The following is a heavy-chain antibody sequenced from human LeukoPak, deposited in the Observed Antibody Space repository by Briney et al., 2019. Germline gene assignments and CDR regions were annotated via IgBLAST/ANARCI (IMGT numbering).Heavy chain of an antibody. CDR1: GFTFSSYS. D-gene: IGHD2-15*01. CDR2: ISGSSSTI. J-gene: IGHJ3*02. CDR3: ASLCSGGGCYSDTFDI. V-gene: IGHV3-48*01. Sequence: PGGSLRLSCAASGFTFSSYSMNWVRQAPGKGLEWVSYISGSSSTIYYADSVQGRFTISRDNAKNSLYLQMNSLRAEDTAVYYCASLCSGGGCYSDTFDIWGQGTMVTVSS.